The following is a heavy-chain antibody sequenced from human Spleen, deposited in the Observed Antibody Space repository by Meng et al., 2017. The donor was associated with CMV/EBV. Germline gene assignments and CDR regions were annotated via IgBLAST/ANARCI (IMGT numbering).Heavy chain of an antibody. D-gene: IGHD1-26*01. CDR2: ISHSGRT. J-gene: IGHJ4*02. V-gene: IGHV4-38-2*02. CDR3: ARFRIVGATYYFDY. CDR1: GYSINSGYY. Sequence: SETLSLTCSVSGYSINSGYYWGWIRQPPGKGLEWIGSISHSGRTYYSPALKSRVTISVDLSENQFSLRLNSVTAADTAVYYCARFRIVGATYYFDYWGQGTLVTVSS.